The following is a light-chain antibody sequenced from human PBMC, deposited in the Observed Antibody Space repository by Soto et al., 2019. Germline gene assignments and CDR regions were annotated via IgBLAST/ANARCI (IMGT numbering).Light chain of an antibody. CDR1: SSKTGSNY. Sequence: QSVLTQPPSASGTPGQRVTISCSGSSSKTGSNYVYWYQQLPGTAPKLLIYRNNQRPSGVPDLFSGSKSGTSASLAISGLRSEDEADYYCAAWDDSLSVLYVFGTGTKVTVL. CDR2: RNN. V-gene: IGLV1-47*01. CDR3: AAWDDSLSVLYV. J-gene: IGLJ1*01.